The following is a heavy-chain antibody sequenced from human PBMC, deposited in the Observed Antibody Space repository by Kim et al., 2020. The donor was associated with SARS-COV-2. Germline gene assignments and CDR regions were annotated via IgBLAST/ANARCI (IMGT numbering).Heavy chain of an antibody. Sequence: SETLSLTCTVSGGSISSSSYYWGWIRQPPGKGLEWIGSIYYSGSTYYNPSLKSRVTISVDTSKNQFSLKLSSVTAADTAVYYCARRPLYDSSGYYSRWEINWFDPWGQGTLVTVSS. CDR3: ARRPLYDSSGYYSRWEINWFDP. CDR1: GGSISSSSYY. CDR2: IYYSGST. D-gene: IGHD3-22*01. V-gene: IGHV4-39*01. J-gene: IGHJ5*02.